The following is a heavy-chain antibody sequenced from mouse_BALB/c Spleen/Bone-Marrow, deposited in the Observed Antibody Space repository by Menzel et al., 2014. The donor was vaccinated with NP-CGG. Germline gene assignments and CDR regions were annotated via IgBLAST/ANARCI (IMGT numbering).Heavy chain of an antibody. CDR2: IYPGNVNT. D-gene: IGHD4-1*01. J-gene: IGHJ2*01. CDR1: GYTFTSYY. Sequence: VMLVESGAELVKPGASVRISCKAAGYTFTSYYIRWVKQRPGQGLEWIGWIYPGNVNTKYNEKFKGKATLTADKSSSTAYLLLSSLTSEDSAVYFCAREANWNFDYWGQGTTLTVSS. CDR3: AREANWNFDY. V-gene: IGHV1S56*01.